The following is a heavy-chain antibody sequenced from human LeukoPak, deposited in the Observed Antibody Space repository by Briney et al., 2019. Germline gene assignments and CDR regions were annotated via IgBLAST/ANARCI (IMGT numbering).Heavy chain of an antibody. J-gene: IGHJ4*02. V-gene: IGHV4-59*01. CDR1: GGSISSYY. CDR3: ARTPSIAAAGIFDY. D-gene: IGHD6-13*01. CDR2: IFYSGST. Sequence: PSETLSLTCTVSGGSISSYYWSWIRRPPGKGLEYIGNIFYSGSTNYNPSLKSRVTISVDTSNNQFSLKLNSVTAADTAVYYCARTPSIAAAGIFDYWGQGILVTVSS.